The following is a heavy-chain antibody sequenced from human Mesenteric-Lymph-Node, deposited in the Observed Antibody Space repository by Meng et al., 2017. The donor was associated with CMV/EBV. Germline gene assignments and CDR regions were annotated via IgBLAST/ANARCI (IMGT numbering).Heavy chain of an antibody. Sequence: SETLSLTCTVSGASIGLYYWSWIRQPPGKGLEWIGYIFSVGSPGYNPSLKSRVTMSLDTSKNQFSLTLSSVTAADTAVYYCARDRRRGYAISYEGAFDIWGPGTTVTVSS. CDR3: ARDRRRGYAISYEGAFDI. D-gene: IGHD3-3*01. V-gene: IGHV4-59*01. CDR2: IFSVGSP. CDR1: GASIGLYY. J-gene: IGHJ3*02.